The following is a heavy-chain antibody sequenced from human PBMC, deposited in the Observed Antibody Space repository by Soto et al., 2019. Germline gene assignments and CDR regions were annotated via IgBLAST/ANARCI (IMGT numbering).Heavy chain of an antibody. D-gene: IGHD2-2*01. CDR2: ISAYNGNT. CDR3: ARDLGGYCSSTSCPGISDY. J-gene: IGHJ4*02. Sequence: ASVKVSCKASGGTFSSYGISWVRQAPGQGLEWMGWISAYNGNTNYAQKLQGRVTMTTDTSTSTAYMELRSLRSDDTAVYYCARDLGGYCSSTSCPGISDYWGQGTLVTVSS. V-gene: IGHV1-18*04. CDR1: GGTFSSYG.